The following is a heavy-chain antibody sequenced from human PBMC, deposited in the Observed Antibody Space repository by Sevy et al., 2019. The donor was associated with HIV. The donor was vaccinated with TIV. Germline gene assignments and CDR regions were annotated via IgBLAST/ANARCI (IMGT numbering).Heavy chain of an antibody. Sequence: SVKVSCKASGGTFSSYAISWVRQAPGQGLEWMGGIIPIFGTANYAQKFQGRVTITADESTSTAYMELSSLRSEDTAAYYCARESYDYVWGSYRYTFRYWYFDLWGRGTLVTVSS. CDR3: ARESYDYVWGSYRYTFRYWYFDL. D-gene: IGHD3-16*02. J-gene: IGHJ2*01. CDR1: GGTFSSYA. V-gene: IGHV1-69*13. CDR2: IIPIFGTA.